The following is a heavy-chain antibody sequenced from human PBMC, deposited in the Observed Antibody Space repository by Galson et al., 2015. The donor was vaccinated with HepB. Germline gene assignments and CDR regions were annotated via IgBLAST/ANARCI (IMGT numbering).Heavy chain of an antibody. Sequence: SLRLSCAASGFTFSSYAMHWVRQAPGKGLEWVAVISYDGSNKYYADSVKGRFTISRDNSKDTLYLQMNSLRAEDTAVYYCASLWFGESFFDYWGQGTLVTVSS. D-gene: IGHD3-10*01. V-gene: IGHV3-30*04. CDR2: ISYDGSNK. CDR1: GFTFSSYA. J-gene: IGHJ4*02. CDR3: ASLWFGESFFDY.